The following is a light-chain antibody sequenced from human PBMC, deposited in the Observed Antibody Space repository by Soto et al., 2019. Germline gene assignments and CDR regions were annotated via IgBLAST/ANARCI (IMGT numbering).Light chain of an antibody. Sequence: DIQMTQSPSTLSASVGDGVTITCRASQNISVWLAWYQQRPGKAPKFLIYDASSLATGVPSRFNGSGSGTEFTLTIRSLQPDDFATYYCQQYDSSSPTFGQGTKLEIK. J-gene: IGKJ2*01. CDR3: QQYDSSSPT. CDR2: DAS. V-gene: IGKV1-5*01. CDR1: QNISVW.